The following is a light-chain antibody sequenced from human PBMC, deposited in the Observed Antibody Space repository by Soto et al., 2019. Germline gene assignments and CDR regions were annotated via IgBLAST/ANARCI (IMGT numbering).Light chain of an antibody. CDR2: AAS. Sequence: AIRMTQSPSSFSASTGDRVTITCRASQGISSYLAWYQQKPGKAPKLLIYAASTLQSGVPSRFSGSGSGTDFTLTINSLQPDDFATYYCQQYKSYWTFGQGTKVDIK. CDR3: QQYKSYWT. V-gene: IGKV1-8*01. J-gene: IGKJ1*01. CDR1: QGISSY.